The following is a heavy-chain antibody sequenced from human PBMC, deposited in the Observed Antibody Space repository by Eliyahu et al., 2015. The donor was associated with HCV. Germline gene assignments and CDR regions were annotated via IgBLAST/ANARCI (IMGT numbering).Heavy chain of an antibody. CDR1: GGSITMRNHF. Sequence: QLQLQESGPGLVKPSETLSLTCSVSGGSITMRNHFWGWIRQPPGKGLEWIGSISGSGSTNSNPSLKSRVTISADTSKNQVSLRLTSVTAADTAIYYCAQTVTSYLNWFDPWGQGTLVTVSS. CDR2: ISGSGST. D-gene: IGHD4-17*01. V-gene: IGHV4-39*01. J-gene: IGHJ5*02. CDR3: AQTVTSYLNWFDP.